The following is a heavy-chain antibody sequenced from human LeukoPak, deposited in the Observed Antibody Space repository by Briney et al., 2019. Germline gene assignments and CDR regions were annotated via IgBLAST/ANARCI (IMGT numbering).Heavy chain of an antibody. CDR3: ARTLVVVMYYGMDV. V-gene: IGHV3-30*02. D-gene: IGHD3-22*01. CDR1: GFTFSSYG. Sequence: GSLRLSCAASGFTFSSYGMHWVRQAPGKGLEWVAFIRYDGSNKYYADSVKGRFTISRDNSKNTLYLQMNSLRAEDTAVYYCARTLVVVMYYGMDVWGQGTTVTVSS. J-gene: IGHJ6*02. CDR2: IRYDGSNK.